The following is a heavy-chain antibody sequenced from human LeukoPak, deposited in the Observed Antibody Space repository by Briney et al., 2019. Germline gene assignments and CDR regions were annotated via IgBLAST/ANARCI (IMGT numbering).Heavy chain of an antibody. Sequence: PGGSLRLSCAASGFTFSSYSMNWVRQAPGEGLEWVSYIDSGSSTIYYADSVKGRFTVSRDNAKNSLYLQMTSLRAEDTALYYCARDSEPDFSSGYYCLDYWGQGTLVTVSS. V-gene: IGHV3-48*01. J-gene: IGHJ4*02. CDR1: GFTFSSYS. CDR2: IDSGSSTI. D-gene: IGHD3-3*01. CDR3: ARDSEPDFSSGYYCLDY.